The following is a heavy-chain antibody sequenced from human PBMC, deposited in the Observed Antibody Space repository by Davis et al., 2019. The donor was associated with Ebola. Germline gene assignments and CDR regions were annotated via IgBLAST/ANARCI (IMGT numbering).Heavy chain of an antibody. J-gene: IGHJ4*02. CDR3: ARFSRGELENY. CDR1: GFTFSSYS. V-gene: IGHV3-21*01. D-gene: IGHD3-10*01. CDR2: ISSSSSYI. Sequence: PGGSLRLSCAASGFTFSSYSMNWVRQAPGKGLEWVSSISSSSSYIYYADSVKGRFTISRDNAKNSLYLQMNSLRVEDTGVYYCARFSRGELENYWGQGTPVTVSS.